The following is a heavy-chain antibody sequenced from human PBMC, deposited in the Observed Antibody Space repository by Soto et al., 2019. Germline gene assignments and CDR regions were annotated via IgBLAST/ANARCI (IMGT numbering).Heavy chain of an antibody. V-gene: IGHV1-3*01. D-gene: IGHD6-13*01. CDR1: GYSFKDFG. CDR3: ARGVHSSTWYRRIYGVYV. CDR2: INGCNENT. J-gene: IGHJ6*02. Sequence: QVQLVQSGAEVKRPGASVKISCKASGYSFKDFGMHWVRQAPGQRPEWMGWINGCNENTRYSQKFQGRVTITRDKSATTDYMELSTLRYDDTSVYYCARGVHSSTWYRRIYGVYVWGQGTTVTV.